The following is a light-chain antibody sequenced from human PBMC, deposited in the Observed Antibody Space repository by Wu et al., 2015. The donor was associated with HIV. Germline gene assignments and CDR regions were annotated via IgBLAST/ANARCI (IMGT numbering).Light chain of an antibody. CDR1: QSLGGN. CDR3: QQYNDWPPKLT. J-gene: IGKJ4*01. V-gene: IGKV3-15*01. Sequence: IVMTQSPATLSVSPGERVTLSCRASQSLGGNLAWYQQKPGQSPRLLIFGASTWATDIPARFSGSGSGTEFTLTISNMQSEDFAVYYCQQYNDWPPKLTFGGGTKVEIK. CDR2: GAS.